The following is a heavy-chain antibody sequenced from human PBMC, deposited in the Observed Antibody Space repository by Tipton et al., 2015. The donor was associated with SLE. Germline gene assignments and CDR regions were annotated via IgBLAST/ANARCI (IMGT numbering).Heavy chain of an antibody. J-gene: IGHJ5*02. CDR2: IDRDGSP. CDR1: RGSLTGYS. CDR3: ARLEDPFGIFGVPKGWFDP. V-gene: IGHV4-34*01. Sequence: GLVKPSETLSLVCVVNRGSLTGYSWNWIRQFPGKGLEWIGEIDRDGSPNYKPSLQNRVTMSVDRSANQFSLRLTSVTAADTAVYYCARLEDPFGIFGVPKGWFDPWGQGTLVTVSS. D-gene: IGHD3-3*01.